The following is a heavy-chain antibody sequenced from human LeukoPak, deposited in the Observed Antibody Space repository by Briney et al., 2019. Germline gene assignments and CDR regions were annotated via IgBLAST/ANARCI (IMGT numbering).Heavy chain of an antibody. CDR2: INHSGST. J-gene: IGHJ4*02. CDR1: GGSFSGYY. D-gene: IGHD2-15*01. V-gene: IGHV4-34*01. CDR3: ARGLLGGRNGDY. Sequence: PSGTLSLTCAVYGGSFSGYYWSWIRQPPGKGLEWIGEINHSGSTNYNPPLKSRVIISVDTSKNQFSLKLSSVTAADTAVYYCARGLLGGRNGDYWGQGTPVTVSS.